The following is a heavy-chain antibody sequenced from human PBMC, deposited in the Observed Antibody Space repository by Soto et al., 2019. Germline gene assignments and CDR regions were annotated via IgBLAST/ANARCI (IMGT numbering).Heavy chain of an antibody. J-gene: IGHJ4*02. CDR3: ARASSVQLTRHQQY. CDR2: IHYSGST. D-gene: IGHD1-1*01. CDR1: GGSISSGDYY. V-gene: IGHV4-30-4*01. Sequence: QVQLQESGPGLVKPSQTLSLTCTVSGGSISSGDYYWSWIRQPPGKRLEWIGSIHYSGSTYYNPCINSRLTRSVATSKNQFSLKLSSVTAADTAVYYCARASSVQLTRHQQYWGQGTLVTVSS.